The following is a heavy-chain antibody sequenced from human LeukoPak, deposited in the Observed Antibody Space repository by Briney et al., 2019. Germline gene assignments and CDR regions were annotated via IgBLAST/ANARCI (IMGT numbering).Heavy chain of an antibody. V-gene: IGHV3-66*01. CDR2: IYSGGST. D-gene: IGHD3-10*01. J-gene: IGHJ5*02. CDR3: ARDLPVRGIPGWFDP. CDR1: GFTVSSNY. Sequence: PGGSLRLSCAVSGFTVSSNYISWVRQAPGKGLEWVSVIYSGGSTYYADSVKGRFTISRDNSKNTLYLQMNSLRAEDTAVYYCARDLPVRGIPGWFDPWGQGTLVTVSS.